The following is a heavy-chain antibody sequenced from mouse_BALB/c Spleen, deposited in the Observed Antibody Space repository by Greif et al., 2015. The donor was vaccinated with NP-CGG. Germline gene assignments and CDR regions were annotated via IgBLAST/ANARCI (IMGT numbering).Heavy chain of an antibody. CDR2: IYPGNGDT. Sequence: VQLQQSGAELVKPGASVKMSCKASGYTFTSYNMHWVKQTPGQGLEWIGAIYPGNGDTSYNQKFKGKATLTADKSSSTAYMQLSSLTSEDSAVYYCQITTTAMDYWGQGTSVTVSS. J-gene: IGHJ4*01. V-gene: IGHV1-12*01. CDR1: GYTFTSYN. D-gene: IGHD2-4*01. CDR3: QITTTAMDY.